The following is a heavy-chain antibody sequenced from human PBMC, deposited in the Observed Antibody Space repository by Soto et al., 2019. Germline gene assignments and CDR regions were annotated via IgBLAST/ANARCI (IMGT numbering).Heavy chain of an antibody. J-gene: IGHJ5*02. D-gene: IGHD5-12*01. CDR2: TYFRSKWYN. V-gene: IGHV6-1*01. CDR3: AKGDNLGPKAGYAFDP. Sequence: SQTLSLTCAISGDSVSSNTASWNWIRQSPSRGLEWLGRTYFRSKWYNDYAVSVKSRIIINPDTSNNQFSLQLNSVTPEDTAVYFCAKGDNLGPKAGYAFDPWGQGIMVTVSS. CDR1: GDSVSSNTAS.